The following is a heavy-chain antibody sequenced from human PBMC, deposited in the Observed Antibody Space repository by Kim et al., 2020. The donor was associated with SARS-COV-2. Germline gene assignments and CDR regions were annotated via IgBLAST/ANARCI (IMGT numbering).Heavy chain of an antibody. D-gene: IGHD6-13*01. CDR2: ISYDGSNK. CDR1: GFTFSSYG. CDR3: ARSRMYSSSWYTHDY. J-gene: IGHJ4*02. V-gene: IGHV3-33*05. Sequence: LSLTCAASGFTFSSYGMHWVRQAPGKGLEWVAVISYDGSNKYYADSVNGRFTISRDNSKNTLYLQMNSLRAEDTAVYYCARSRMYSSSWYTHDYWGQVTLVTVSS.